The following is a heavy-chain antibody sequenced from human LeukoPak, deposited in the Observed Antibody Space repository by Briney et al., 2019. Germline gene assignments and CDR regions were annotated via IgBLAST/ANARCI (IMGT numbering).Heavy chain of an antibody. CDR3: VSPRGFSYGYFDY. J-gene: IGHJ4*02. D-gene: IGHD5-18*01. CDR2: IYYSKNT. CDR1: GGSISSSSAY. V-gene: IGHV4-39*01. Sequence: PSETLSLTCTVSGGSISSSSAYWGWIRQPPGKGLEWIGSIYYSKNTYYNPSLKSRVTISADTSKNQFSLTLGSVSVTDTAVYYCVSPRGFSYGYFDYRGQGTLVTVSS.